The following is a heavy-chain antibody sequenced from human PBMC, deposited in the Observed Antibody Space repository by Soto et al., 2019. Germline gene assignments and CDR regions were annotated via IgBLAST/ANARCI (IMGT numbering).Heavy chain of an antibody. V-gene: IGHV1-2*02. CDR2: INTNGGDT. CDR1: GDTFTGYY. CDR3: ARDRQHLILYNWFDP. D-gene: IGHD6-13*01. Sequence: ASVKVSCKASGDTFTGYYVHWVRQAPGQGLEWMGWINTNGGDTQYAQKFQGRVTMTSDTSTTTIYMELSSLRSDDTAVYYCARDRQHLILYNWFDPWGQGTLVTSPQ. J-gene: IGHJ5*02.